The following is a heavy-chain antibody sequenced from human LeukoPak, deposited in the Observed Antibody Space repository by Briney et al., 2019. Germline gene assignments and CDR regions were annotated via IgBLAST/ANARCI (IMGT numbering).Heavy chain of an antibody. V-gene: IGHV3-48*01. D-gene: IGHD2-2*01. CDR1: GFTFSSYS. CDR3: ARDRFAYCSSTSCSDAFDI. Sequence: GGSLRLSCAASGFTFSSYSMNWVRQAPGKGLEWVSYISSSSSTIYYADSVKGRFTISRDNAKNSLYLQMNGLRAEDTAVYYCARDRFAYCSSTSCSDAFDIWGQGTMVTVSS. CDR2: ISSSSSTI. J-gene: IGHJ3*02.